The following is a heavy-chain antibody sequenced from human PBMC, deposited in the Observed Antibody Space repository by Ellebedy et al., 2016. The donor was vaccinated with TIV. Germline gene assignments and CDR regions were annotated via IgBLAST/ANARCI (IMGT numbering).Heavy chain of an antibody. CDR3: AKEVVPGDFYSMDV. V-gene: IGHV3-30*18. CDR1: GFQFSSYG. Sequence: GESLKISXVASGFQFSSYGMHWVRQAPGKGLEWVAVISYDGSHKYYADSVKGRFTIIRDNSKNTLFLQMNSLRAEDTAVYYCAKEVVPGDFYSMDVWGQGTTVTVSS. J-gene: IGHJ6*02. CDR2: ISYDGSHK. D-gene: IGHD3-3*01.